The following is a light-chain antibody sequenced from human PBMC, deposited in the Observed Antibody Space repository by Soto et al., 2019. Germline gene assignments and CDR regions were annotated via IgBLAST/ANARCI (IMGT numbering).Light chain of an antibody. CDR3: QQYYNLPRT. CDR2: GAS. J-gene: IGKJ4*01. CDR1: QSISSSY. Sequence: EIVLTQSPGTLSLSPGERATLSCRASQSISSSYLAWYQRKPGQAPRLLIYGASTRATDIPARFSGSGSGTEFTLTISSLQSEDFAVYYCQQYYNLPRTFGGGTKVDIK. V-gene: IGKV3-15*01.